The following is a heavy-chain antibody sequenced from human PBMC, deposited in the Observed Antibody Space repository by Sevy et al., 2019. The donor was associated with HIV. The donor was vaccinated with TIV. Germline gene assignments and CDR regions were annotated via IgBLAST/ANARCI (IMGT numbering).Heavy chain of an antibody. CDR2: ISSDGSTR. CDR1: GFNFSPYA. J-gene: IGHJ5*02. Sequence: GGSLRLSCAASGFNFSPYAMHWVRQGPGKGLEWVATISSDGSTRSYVDSVKGRFSISRDNSKNTVYLQMNNLTPEDTAVFYCAKEGYYYDSRSSDWFDPWGQGTLVTVSS. CDR3: AKEGYYYDSRSSDWFDP. D-gene: IGHD3-22*01. V-gene: IGHV3-30*18.